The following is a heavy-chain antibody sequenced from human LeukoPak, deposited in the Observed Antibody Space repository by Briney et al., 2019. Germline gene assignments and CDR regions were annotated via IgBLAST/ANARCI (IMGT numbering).Heavy chain of an antibody. CDR2: INHNGNVN. CDR3: ARGGGLDV. Sequence: PGGSLRLSCADSGFTFSSYWMNWARQAPGKGLEWVASINHNGNVNYYVDSVKGRFTISRDNAKNSLYLQMSNLGAEDTAVYFCARGGGLDVWGQGATVTVSS. D-gene: IGHD3-16*01. V-gene: IGHV3-7*03. CDR1: GFTFSSYW. J-gene: IGHJ6*02.